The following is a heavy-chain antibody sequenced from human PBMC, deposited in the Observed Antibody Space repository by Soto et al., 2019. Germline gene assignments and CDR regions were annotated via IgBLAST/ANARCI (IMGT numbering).Heavy chain of an antibody. J-gene: IGHJ5*02. CDR2: INPDDGST. CDR3: ARGLPSSSRLGWFDP. Sequence: QVQLVQSGAEVKKPGASVKVSCKASGYTFVRYYMLWVRQAPGQGLEWMGIINPDDGSTTYAQKFQGSVTMSRDTSTSTVYMELTSLRSEDTAAYYCARGLPSSSRLGWFDPWGQGTLVTVSS. V-gene: IGHV1-46*01. D-gene: IGHD2-2*01. CDR1: GYTFVRYY.